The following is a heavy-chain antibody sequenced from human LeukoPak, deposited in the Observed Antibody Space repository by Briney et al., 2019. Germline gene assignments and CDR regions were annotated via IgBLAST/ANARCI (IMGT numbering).Heavy chain of an antibody. CDR1: GGTFSSYA. V-gene: IGHV1-69*05. Sequence: SVKVSCKASGGTFSSYAISWVRQAPGQGLEWMGGIIPIFGTANYAQKFQGRVTITTDESTSTAYMELSSLRSEDTAVYYCARALPPYCTNGVCYFRPFDYWGQGTLVTVSS. CDR2: IIPIFGTA. D-gene: IGHD2-8*01. J-gene: IGHJ4*02. CDR3: ARALPPYCTNGVCYFRPFDY.